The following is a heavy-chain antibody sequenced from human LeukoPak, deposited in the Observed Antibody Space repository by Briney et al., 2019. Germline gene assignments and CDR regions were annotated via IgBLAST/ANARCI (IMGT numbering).Heavy chain of an antibody. D-gene: IGHD3-3*01. Sequence: GGSLRLSCAASGFTFSSYAMSWVRQAPGKGLEWVSAISGSGGSTYYADSVKGRFTISRDNSKNTLYLQMNSLRAEDTAVYYCAKDNGKAYYDFWSGYQPLDYWGQGTLVTVSS. V-gene: IGHV3-23*01. CDR3: AKDNGKAYYDFWSGYQPLDY. CDR2: ISGSGGST. J-gene: IGHJ4*02. CDR1: GFTFSSYA.